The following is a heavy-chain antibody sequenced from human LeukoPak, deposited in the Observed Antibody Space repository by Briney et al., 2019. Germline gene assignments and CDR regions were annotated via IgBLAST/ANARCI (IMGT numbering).Heavy chain of an antibody. V-gene: IGHV3-9*01. D-gene: IGHD2-2*01. Sequence: GRSLRLSCVASGFTFDDYAMHWVRQAPGRGLEWVSGISWNSGIIDYADSVKGRFTISRDNAKNSLYLQMNSLRAEDTALYYCAKLGCSSISCYSNYWGQGTLVTVSS. CDR2: ISWNSGII. J-gene: IGHJ4*02. CDR1: GFTFDDYA. CDR3: AKLGCSSISCYSNY.